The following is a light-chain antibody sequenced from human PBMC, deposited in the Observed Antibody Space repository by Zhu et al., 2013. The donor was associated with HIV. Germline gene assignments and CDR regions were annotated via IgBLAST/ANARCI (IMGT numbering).Light chain of an antibody. CDR3: QQFXDSHSIT. V-gene: IGKV3-20*01. CDR1: QTGYTDF. J-gene: IGKJ5*01. Sequence: EIVLTQSPATLSVSPGERATLSCRASQTGYTDFLAWYQQRSGQAPRLLFYGATIRATGIPDRFTVSGSGTDFTLTISRLEPEDFVVYYCQQFXDSHSITFGQGTRLXIK. CDR2: GAT.